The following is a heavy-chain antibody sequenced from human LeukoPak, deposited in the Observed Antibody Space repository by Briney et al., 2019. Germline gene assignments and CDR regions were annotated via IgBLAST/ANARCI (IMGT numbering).Heavy chain of an antibody. CDR1: GGSFSGYY. CDR2: INHSGST. Sequence: SETLSLTCAVYGGSFSGYYWSWIRQPPGKGLEWIGEINHSGSTNYNPSLKSRVTISVDTCKNQFSLKLSSVTAADTAVYYCASKRRQLWIGGGGYFDYWGQGTLVTVSS. D-gene: IGHD5-18*01. V-gene: IGHV4-34*01. J-gene: IGHJ4*02. CDR3: ASKRRQLWIGGGGYFDY.